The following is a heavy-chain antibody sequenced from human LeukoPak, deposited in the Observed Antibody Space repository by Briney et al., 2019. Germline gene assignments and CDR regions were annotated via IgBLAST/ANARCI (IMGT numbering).Heavy chain of an antibody. V-gene: IGHV3-23*01. CDR3: AKGEGVVTLGFDY. J-gene: IGHJ4*02. CDR2: ISGSGGST. CDR1: GFTFSDYW. D-gene: IGHD1-26*01. Sequence: GGSLRLSCAASGFTFSDYWMSWMRQAPGKGLEWVSAISGSGGSTYYADSVKGRFTISRDNSKNTLYLQMNSLRAEDTAVYYCAKGEGVVTLGFDYWGQGTLVTVSS.